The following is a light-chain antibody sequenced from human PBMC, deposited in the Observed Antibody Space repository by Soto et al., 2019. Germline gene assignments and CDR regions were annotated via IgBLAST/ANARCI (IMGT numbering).Light chain of an antibody. Sequence: EIVLTQSPGTLSLSPGDTATLSCRASQSVPTNYLAWYQQKPGQAPSLLIYGASRRATGIPDRFSGSGSGTDFTLTIRLEPEDFAVYYCQRYGGSPLTFGGGTKVEI. CDR2: GAS. V-gene: IGKV3-20*01. CDR3: QRYGGSPLT. CDR1: QSVPTNY. J-gene: IGKJ4*01.